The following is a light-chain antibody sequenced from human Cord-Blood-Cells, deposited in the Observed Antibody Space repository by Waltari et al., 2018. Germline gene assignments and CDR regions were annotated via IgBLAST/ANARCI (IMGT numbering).Light chain of an antibody. J-gene: IGKJ1*01. CDR3: QQYGSSPWT. Sequence: IVLKQPPGTLSLSLGERATISCRASQSVSSSYLAWYQQKPGQAPRLLIYGATSRATGIPDRFSGSGSGTDFTLTISRLEPEDFAVYYCQQYGSSPWTFGQGTKVEIK. CDR2: GAT. CDR1: QSVSSSY. V-gene: IGKV3-20*01.